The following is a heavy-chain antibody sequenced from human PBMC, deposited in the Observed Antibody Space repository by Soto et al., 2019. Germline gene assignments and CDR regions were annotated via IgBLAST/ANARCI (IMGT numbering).Heavy chain of an antibody. J-gene: IGHJ4*02. Sequence: QGQLVESGGGVVQPGRSLRPSCVASGFDFKTYGMHWVRQAPGKGLEWVAVIGFDGTNIHYSDSVRGRFSISRDNSENTVSLQMNSLRVEDTALYYCVRTACVINNCSYRGVRWGQGTLVTV. CDR2: IGFDGTNI. V-gene: IGHV3-33*01. D-gene: IGHD1-20*01. CDR3: VRTACVINNCSYRGVR. CDR1: GFDFKTYG.